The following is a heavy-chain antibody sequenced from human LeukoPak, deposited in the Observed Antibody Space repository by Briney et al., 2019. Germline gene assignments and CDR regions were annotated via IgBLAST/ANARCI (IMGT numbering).Heavy chain of an antibody. D-gene: IGHD6-19*01. J-gene: IGHJ4*02. CDR3: AREGARSSGWTYYFDY. CDR2: IKQDGSEK. CDR1: GLTFSSYW. V-gene: IGHV3-7*01. Sequence: PGGSLRLSCAASGLTFSSYWMSWVRQAPGKGLEWVANIKQDGSEKYYVDPVKGRFTISRDNAKNSLYLQMNSLRAEDTAVYYCAREGARSSGWTYYFDYWGQGTLVTVSS.